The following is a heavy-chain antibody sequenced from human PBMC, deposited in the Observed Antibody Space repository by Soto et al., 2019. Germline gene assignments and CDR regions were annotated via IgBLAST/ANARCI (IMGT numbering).Heavy chain of an antibody. V-gene: IGHV3-30*04. CDR3: ARETDGMDV. Sequence: QVQLVESGGGVVQPGRSLRLSCAASGFTFSSYAMHWVRQAPGKGLEWVAVISYDGRNKYYADSVKGRFTISRDNSKNTLYLQMNSLRAEDTDVYYCARETDGMDVWGQGTTVTVSS. CDR2: ISYDGRNK. J-gene: IGHJ6*02. CDR1: GFTFSSYA.